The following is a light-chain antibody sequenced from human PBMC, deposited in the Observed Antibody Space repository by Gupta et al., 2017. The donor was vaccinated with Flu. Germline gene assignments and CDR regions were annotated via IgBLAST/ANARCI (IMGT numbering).Light chain of an antibody. J-gene: IGKJ2*01. CDR1: QSVSNN. V-gene: IGKV3-15*01. CDR3: QQYNNGPFT. Sequence: EIVMTQSPAPLSVSPGERATLSCRASQSVSNNLAWYQQIRGQAPRLLMYGASTRATGIPARFSGSGSGTEFTLTISSLQSGDFAVYSCQQYNNGPFTFGQGTKVEIK. CDR2: GAS.